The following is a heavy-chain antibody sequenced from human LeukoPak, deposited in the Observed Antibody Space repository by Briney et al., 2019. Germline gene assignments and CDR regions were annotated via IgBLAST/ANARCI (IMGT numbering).Heavy chain of an antibody. Sequence: ASVKVSCKASGYTFSSRYMHWVRQAPGQGLEWMGIINPSGGSTSYAQKFQGRVTMTRDTSTSTVYMDMSSLTPEDTAVYYCARDILPSYSGYDRTLPDYWGQGTLVTVSS. CDR3: ARDILPSYSGYDRTLPDY. J-gene: IGHJ4*02. D-gene: IGHD5-12*01. CDR2: INPSGGST. V-gene: IGHV1-46*01. CDR1: GYTFSSRY.